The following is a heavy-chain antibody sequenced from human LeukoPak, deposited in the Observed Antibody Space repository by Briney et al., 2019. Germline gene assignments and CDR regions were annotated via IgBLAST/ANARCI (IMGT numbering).Heavy chain of an antibody. CDR2: IYADGKT. V-gene: IGHV3-66*01. CDR1: GFSINNEY. CDR3: VRSVFS. Sequence: GGSLRLSCAASGFSINNEYMYWVRQAPGRGLERVSLIYADGKTFYADSVKGRFTISRDNSRNTLDLQMDSLRAEDTAVYFCVRSVFSRGQGTRVAVSS. J-gene: IGHJ4*02. D-gene: IGHD2-8*01.